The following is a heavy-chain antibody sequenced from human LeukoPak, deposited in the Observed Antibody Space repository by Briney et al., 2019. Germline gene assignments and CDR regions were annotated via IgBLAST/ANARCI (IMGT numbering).Heavy chain of an antibody. Sequence: PSETLSLTCTVSGGSISGYYWSWIRQPPGKGLEWIGYIYTSGSTNYNPSLKSRVTISVDTSNNQFSLKLSSVTAADTAVYYCARHSPVETVVDYWGQGTLVTVSS. V-gene: IGHV4-4*09. CDR1: GGSISGYY. CDR3: ARHSPVETVVDY. D-gene: IGHD4-23*01. J-gene: IGHJ4*02. CDR2: IYTSGST.